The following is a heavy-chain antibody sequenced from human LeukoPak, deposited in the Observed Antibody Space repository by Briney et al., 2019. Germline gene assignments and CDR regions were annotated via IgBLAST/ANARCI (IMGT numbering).Heavy chain of an antibody. D-gene: IGHD5-18*01. V-gene: IGHV4-34*01. CDR2: INHSGST. Sequence: SETLSLTCAVYGGSFSGYYWSWIRQPPGKGLEWIGEINHSGSTNYNPSLKSRVTISVDTSKNQFSLKLSSVTAADTAVYYCARDRSSGYSYAGFDYWGQGTLVTVSS. J-gene: IGHJ4*02. CDR3: ARDRSSGYSYAGFDY. CDR1: GGSFSGYY.